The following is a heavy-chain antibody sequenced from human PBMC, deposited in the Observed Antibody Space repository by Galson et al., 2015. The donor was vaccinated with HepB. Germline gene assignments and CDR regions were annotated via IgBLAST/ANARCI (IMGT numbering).Heavy chain of an antibody. V-gene: IGHV1-46*03. J-gene: IGHJ4*02. D-gene: IGHD3-22*01. CDR1: GYTFTSYG. Sequence: SVKVSCKASGYTFTSYGISWVRQAPGQGLEWMGIINPSGGGSTSYAQKFQGRVTMTRDTSTSTVYMELSSLRSEDTAVYYCARGHDSSGYYFGYWGQGTLVTVSS. CDR2: INPSGGGST. CDR3: ARGHDSSGYYFGY.